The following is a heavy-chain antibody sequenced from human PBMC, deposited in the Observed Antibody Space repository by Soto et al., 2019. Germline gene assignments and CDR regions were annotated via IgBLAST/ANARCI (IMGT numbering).Heavy chain of an antibody. D-gene: IGHD3-10*01. CDR2: INHSGST. V-gene: IGHV4-34*01. CDR3: ARRPLHTSYYYGSGSPIRYYFDY. Sequence: SETLSLTCAVYGGSFSGYYWGWIRQPPGKGLEWIGEINHSGSTNYNPSLKSRVTISVDTSKNQFSLKLSSVTAADTAVYYCARRPLHTSYYYGSGSPIRYYFDYWGQGTLVTVSS. J-gene: IGHJ4*02. CDR1: GGSFSGYY.